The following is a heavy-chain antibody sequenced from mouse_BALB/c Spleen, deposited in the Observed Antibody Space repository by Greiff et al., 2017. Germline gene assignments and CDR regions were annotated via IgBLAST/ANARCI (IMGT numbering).Heavy chain of an antibody. V-gene: IGHV10-1*02. Sequence: EVMLVESGGGLVQPKGSLKLSCAASGFTFNTYAMNWVRQAPGKGLEWVARIRSKSNNYATYYADSVKDRFTISRDDSQSMLYLQMNNLKTEDTAMYYCVRCYYGSSCAMDYWGQGTSVTVSS. J-gene: IGHJ4*01. CDR1: GFTFNTYA. CDR3: VRCYYGSSCAMDY. D-gene: IGHD1-1*01. CDR2: IRSKSNNYAT.